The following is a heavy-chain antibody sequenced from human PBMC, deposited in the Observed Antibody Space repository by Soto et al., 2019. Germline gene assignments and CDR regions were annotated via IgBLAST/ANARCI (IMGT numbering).Heavy chain of an antibody. CDR1: GFTVSSNY. CDR2: IYSGGST. CDR3: LFSLGYCISTSCKSVYYGMDV. Sequence: EVQLVESGGGLVQPGGSLRLSCAASGFTVSSNYMSWVRQAPGKGLEWVSVIYSGGSTYYADSVKGRFTISRDNSKNTLYLQMNSLRAEDTAVYYCLFSLGYCISTSCKSVYYGMDVWGQGTTVTVSS. D-gene: IGHD2-2*01. J-gene: IGHJ6*02. V-gene: IGHV3-66*01.